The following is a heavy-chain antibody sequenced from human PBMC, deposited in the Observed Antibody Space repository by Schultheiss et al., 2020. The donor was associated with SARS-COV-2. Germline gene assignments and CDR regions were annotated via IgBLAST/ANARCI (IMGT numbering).Heavy chain of an antibody. V-gene: IGHV4-34*01. J-gene: IGHJ4*02. CDR1: GGSFSGYY. CDR3: ARVSRSSGYYYVTRDYFDY. CDR2: INHSGST. Sequence: GSLRLSCAVYGGSFSGYYWSWIRQPPGKGLEWIGEINHSGSTNYNPSLKSRVTISVDTSKNQFSLKLSSVTAADTAVYYCARVSRSSGYYYVTRDYFDYWGQGTLVTVSS. D-gene: IGHD3-22*01.